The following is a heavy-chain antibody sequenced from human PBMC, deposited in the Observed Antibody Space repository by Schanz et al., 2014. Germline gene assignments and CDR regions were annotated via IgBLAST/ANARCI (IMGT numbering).Heavy chain of an antibody. CDR2: ISGSSRTI. Sequence: EVQLVESGGGLIQPGGSLRLSCAASGFGFSSYSMNWVRQAPGKGLEWVSYISGSSRTIYYADSMKGRFTVSRDNAENALYLQMNSLRAEDTGLYFCAKKVPAYNPFDSWGQGTLVAVSS. J-gene: IGHJ4*02. CDR3: AKKVPAYNPFDS. CDR1: GFGFSSYS. V-gene: IGHV3-48*01. D-gene: IGHD1-1*01.